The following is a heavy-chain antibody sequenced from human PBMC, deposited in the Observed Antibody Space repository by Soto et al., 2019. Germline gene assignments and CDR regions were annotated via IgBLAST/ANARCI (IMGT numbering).Heavy chain of an antibody. Sequence: SLTCAVYGGSFSGYYWSWIRQPPGKGLEWIGEINHSGSTNYNPSLKRRVTISVDTSKKQFSLNLSSVTAADTAVYYCARVTGMDVWGQGTTVTVSS. CDR1: GGSFSGYY. CDR2: INHSGST. V-gene: IGHV4-34*01. J-gene: IGHJ6*02. D-gene: IGHD2-21*02. CDR3: ARVTGMDV.